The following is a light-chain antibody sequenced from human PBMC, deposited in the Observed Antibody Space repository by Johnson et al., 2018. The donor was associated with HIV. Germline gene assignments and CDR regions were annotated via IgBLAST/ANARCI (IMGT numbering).Light chain of an antibody. CDR1: SSNIGNNY. CDR3: GTWDSSLSVGYL. CDR2: ENN. J-gene: IGLJ1*01. Sequence: QSVLTQPPSVSAAPGQKVTISCSGSSSNIGNNYVSWYQQLPGTAPKLLIYENNKRPSGIPDRFSGSKSATSATLGITGLQTGDEADYYCGTWDSSLSVGYLFGTGTKITVL. V-gene: IGLV1-51*02.